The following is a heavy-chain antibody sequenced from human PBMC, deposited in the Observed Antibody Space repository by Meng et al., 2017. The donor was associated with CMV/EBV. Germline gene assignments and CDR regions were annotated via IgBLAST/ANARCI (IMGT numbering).Heavy chain of an antibody. CDR1: GRTFSSYA. V-gene: IGHV1-69*12. J-gene: IGHJ4*02. CDR3: ARGSGAGTTWSYFDY. Sequence: VQRVPAGAEEKKPGTWVAVPSEASGRTFSSYAIRWVGQAPGQGLEWMGGIIPIFGTANYAQKFQGSVTITADESTSTAYMELSSLRSEDTAVYYCARGSGAGTTWSYFDYWGQGTLVTVSS. D-gene: IGHD1-7*01. CDR2: IIPIFGTA.